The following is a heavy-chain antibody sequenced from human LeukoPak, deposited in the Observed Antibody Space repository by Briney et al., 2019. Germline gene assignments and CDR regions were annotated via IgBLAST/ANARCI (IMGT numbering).Heavy chain of an antibody. CDR1: GFTFSSYS. V-gene: IGHV3-53*01. Sequence: GGSLRLSCAASGFTFSSYSMNWVRQAPGKGLEWVSVIYSGGSTYYADSVKGRFTISRDNSKNTLYLQMNSLRAEDTAVYYCASPGYSYGYFDYWGQGTLVTVSS. D-gene: IGHD5-18*01. J-gene: IGHJ4*02. CDR2: IYSGGST. CDR3: ASPGYSYGYFDY.